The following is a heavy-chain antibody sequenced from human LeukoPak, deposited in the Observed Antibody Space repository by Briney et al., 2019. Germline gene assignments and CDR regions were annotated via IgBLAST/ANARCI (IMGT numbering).Heavy chain of an antibody. J-gene: IGHJ3*02. CDR1: GFTFSSYA. CDR3: AKSLGGSGSYYKLGWDAFDI. CDR2: ISGSGGST. V-gene: IGHV3-23*01. D-gene: IGHD3-10*01. Sequence: PGGSLRLSCAASGFTFSSYAMSWVRQAPGKGLEWVSAISGSGGSTYYADSVKGRFTISRDNSKNTLYLQMNSLRAEDTAVYYCAKSLGGSGSYYKLGWDAFDIWGQGTMVTVSS.